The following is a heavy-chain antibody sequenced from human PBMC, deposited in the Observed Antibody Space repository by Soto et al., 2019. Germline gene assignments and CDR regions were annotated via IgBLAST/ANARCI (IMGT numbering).Heavy chain of an antibody. CDR2: ISSSGSTI. CDR1: GFTFSDYY. V-gene: IGHV3-11*01. D-gene: IGHD6-13*01. J-gene: IGHJ6*03. Sequence: GGSLRLSCAASGFTFSDYYMSWIRQAPGKGLEWVSYISSSGSTIYYADSVKGRFTISRDNAKNSLYLQMNSLRAEDTAVYYYARVAAAAVYYYYMDVWGKGTTVTVSS. CDR3: ARVAAAAVYYYYMDV.